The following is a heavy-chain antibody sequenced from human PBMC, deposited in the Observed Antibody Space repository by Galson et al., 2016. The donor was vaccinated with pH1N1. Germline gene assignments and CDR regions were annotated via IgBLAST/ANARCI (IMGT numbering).Heavy chain of an antibody. CDR3: AKDPTLVGGLYFDQ. CDR2: ISGTAVNT. CDR1: GFAFRTCA. Sequence: SLRLSCATSGFAFRTCAMSWVRQAPGKGLEWVSAISGTAVNTFYADSVQGRFTVSRDNAKNTLYLQMDGLTTEDTDVYFCAKDPTLVGGLYFDQGGQGILVAVSS. D-gene: IGHD3-16*01. J-gene: IGHJ4*02. V-gene: IGHV3-23*01.